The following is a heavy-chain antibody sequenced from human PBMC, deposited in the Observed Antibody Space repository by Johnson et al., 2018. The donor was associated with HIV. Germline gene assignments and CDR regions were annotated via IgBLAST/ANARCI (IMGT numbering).Heavy chain of an antibody. CDR1: DFTVSGNY. J-gene: IGHJ3*02. Sequence: EQLVESGGGLIQPGGSLRLSCAASDFTVSGNYMSWVRQAPGKGLEWVSLIHSGGTTFYADFVRGRFTISRDSSKNTLYLQMKSLRVEDTAVYYCARSPETGDRLWRAFDIWGHGTMVTVSS. V-gene: IGHV3-53*01. CDR3: ARSPETGDRLWRAFDI. CDR2: IHSGGTT. D-gene: IGHD4-17*01.